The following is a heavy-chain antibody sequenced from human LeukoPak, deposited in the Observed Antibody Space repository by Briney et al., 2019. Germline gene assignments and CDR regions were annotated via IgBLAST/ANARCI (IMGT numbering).Heavy chain of an antibody. D-gene: IGHD2/OR15-2a*01. Sequence: GGSLRLSCAATEFTFDISWMSWVRQTPGKGLEWVATIKADGGKKYYVHSVKGRFTISRDNAENSLYLQMNGLRADDTAVYYCSASTESFFDYWGQGTLVTVSS. V-gene: IGHV3-7*01. J-gene: IGHJ4*02. CDR1: EFTFDISW. CDR3: SASTESFFDY. CDR2: IKADGGKK.